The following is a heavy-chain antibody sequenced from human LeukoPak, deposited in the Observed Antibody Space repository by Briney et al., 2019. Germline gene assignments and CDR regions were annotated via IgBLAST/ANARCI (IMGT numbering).Heavy chain of an antibody. CDR2: IIPIFGTA. V-gene: IGHV1-69*13. J-gene: IGHJ4*02. CDR3: ASDDGCSGGSCYSDY. D-gene: IGHD2-15*01. CDR1: GGTFSSYA. Sequence: GASVKVSCKASGGTFSSYAISWVRQAPGQGLEWMGGIIPIFGTANYAQKFQGRVTITADESTSTAYMELSSLRSEDTAVYCCASDDGCSGGSCYSDYWGQGTLVTVSS.